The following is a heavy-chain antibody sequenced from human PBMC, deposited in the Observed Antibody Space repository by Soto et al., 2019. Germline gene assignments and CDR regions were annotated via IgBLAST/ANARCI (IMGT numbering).Heavy chain of an antibody. J-gene: IGHJ4*02. CDR1: GFSLSTSGVG. D-gene: IGHD2-2*01. V-gene: IGHV2-5*02. Sequence: SGPTLVNPTQTLTLTCTFSGFSLSTSGVGVGWIRQPPGKALEWLALIYWDDDKRYSPSLKSRLTITKDTSKNQVVLTMTNMDPVDTATYYCAHRGSHIVVVPDARAYYFDYWGQGTLVTVSS. CDR3: AHRGSHIVVVPDARAYYFDY. CDR2: IYWDDDK.